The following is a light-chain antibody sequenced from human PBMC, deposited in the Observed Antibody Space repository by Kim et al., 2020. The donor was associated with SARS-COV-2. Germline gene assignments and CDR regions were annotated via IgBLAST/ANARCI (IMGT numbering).Light chain of an antibody. J-gene: IGKJ1*01. V-gene: IGKV3D-20*01. CDR1: QSVSSTY. CDR3: QEYSSSPWA. Sequence: EIVLTQSPATLSLSPGEGATLSCGASQSVSSTYLAWYQQKPGLAPRLLIYDVSNRATGIPDRFSGSGSGTDFTLTISRLESEDFAVYYWQEYSSSPWAFGQGTKVEIK. CDR2: DVS.